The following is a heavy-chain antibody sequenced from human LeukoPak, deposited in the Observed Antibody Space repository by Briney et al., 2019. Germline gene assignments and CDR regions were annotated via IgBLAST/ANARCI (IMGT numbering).Heavy chain of an antibody. Sequence: PGGPLRLSCAASGLSVSSTHMSWVRQAPGKGLEWVSLTYSGGNTYYAESVKGRFSISRDSSKNTLYVQMSSLRVEDTAVYYCAREDCSGGSCYGRTNWLDPWGQGTLVTVSS. CDR2: TYSGGNT. V-gene: IGHV3-66*01. D-gene: IGHD2-15*01. J-gene: IGHJ5*02. CDR1: GLSVSSTH. CDR3: AREDCSGGSCYGRTNWLDP.